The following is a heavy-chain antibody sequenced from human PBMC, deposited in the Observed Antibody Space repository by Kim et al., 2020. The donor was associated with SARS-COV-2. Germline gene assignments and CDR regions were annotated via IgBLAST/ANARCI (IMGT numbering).Heavy chain of an antibody. CDR2: IYYSGSI. V-gene: IGHV4-59*01. CDR1: GGSISSYY. CDR3: ARDRLVRGWFDP. D-gene: IGHD3-10*01. J-gene: IGHJ5*02. Sequence: SETLSLTCTVSGGSISSYYWSWIRQPPGKGLEWIGYIYYSGSINYNPPLKSRVTISVDTSKNQFSLKLSSVTAADTAVYYCARDRLVRGWFDPWGQGTLVTVSS.